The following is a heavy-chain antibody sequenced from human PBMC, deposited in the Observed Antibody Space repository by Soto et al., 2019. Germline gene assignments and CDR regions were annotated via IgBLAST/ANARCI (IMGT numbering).Heavy chain of an antibody. CDR2: IYHSGST. CDR1: GGSINSTNW. Sequence: QVQLQESGPGLVKPSGTLSLTCAVSGGSINSTNWWSWVRQPPGKGLEWIGEIYHSGSTNYNPSLKSRVTXSXEXXQNLFSRKLSAVAAADTAVYYCARVCTTVTNWFDPWGQGTLVTVAS. V-gene: IGHV4-4*02. D-gene: IGHD4-17*01. J-gene: IGHJ5*02. CDR3: ARVCTTVTNWFDP.